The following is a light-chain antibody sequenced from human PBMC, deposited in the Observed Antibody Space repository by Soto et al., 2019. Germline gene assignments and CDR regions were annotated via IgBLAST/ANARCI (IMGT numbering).Light chain of an antibody. V-gene: IGKV3-11*01. J-gene: IGKJ5*01. CDR3: QQRSNVPIT. CDR1: QSVSSY. Sequence: EIVLTQSPATLSLSPGERATLSCRTSQSVSSYFAWYQQKPGRAPRLLSYDASNRDTGIPARFIGSGSGTDFTLTISSLEPEDFAVYYCQQRSNVPITFGQGTRLEIK. CDR2: DAS.